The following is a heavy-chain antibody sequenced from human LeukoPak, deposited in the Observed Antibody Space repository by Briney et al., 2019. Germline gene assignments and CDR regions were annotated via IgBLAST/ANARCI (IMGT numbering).Heavy chain of an antibody. CDR1: GGSISSGSYY. Sequence: SETLSLTCTVSGGSISSGSYYWGWIRQPPGKGLEWIGSIYYSGSTYYNPSLKSRVTISVDTSKNQFSLKLSSVTAADTAVYYCAREGYSGYDPLSWGQGTLVTVSS. CDR3: AREGYSGYDPLS. J-gene: IGHJ4*02. CDR2: IYYSGST. V-gene: IGHV4-39*02. D-gene: IGHD5-12*01.